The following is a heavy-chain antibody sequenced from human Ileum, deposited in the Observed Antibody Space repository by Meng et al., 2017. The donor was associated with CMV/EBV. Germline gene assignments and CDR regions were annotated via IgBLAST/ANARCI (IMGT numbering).Heavy chain of an antibody. J-gene: IGHJ4*02. CDR2: IYPGDSDT. D-gene: IGHD5-12*01. CDR1: GYRFTSYW. Sequence: GESLISCQGSGYRFTSYWIGWVRQMPGKGLEWMGIIYPGDSDTRYSPSFQGQVTISADKSISTAYLQWSSLKASDTAIYFCARRYDNYQYFDYWGQGTLVTVSS. CDR3: ARRYDNYQYFDY. V-gene: IGHV5-51*01.